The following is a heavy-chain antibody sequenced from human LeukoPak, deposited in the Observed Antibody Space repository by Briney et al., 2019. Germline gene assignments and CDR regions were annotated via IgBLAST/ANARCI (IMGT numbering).Heavy chain of an antibody. V-gene: IGHV4-39*07. J-gene: IGHJ5*02. D-gene: IGHD4-23*01. Sequence: SETLSLTCTVSGGSISSSSYYWGWIRQPPGKGLEWIGSIYHSGSTNYNPSLKSRVTISVDTSKNQFSLKLSSVTAADTAVYYCARGVTPVDPWGQGTLVTVSS. CDR3: ARGVTPVDP. CDR1: GGSISSSSYY. CDR2: IYHSGST.